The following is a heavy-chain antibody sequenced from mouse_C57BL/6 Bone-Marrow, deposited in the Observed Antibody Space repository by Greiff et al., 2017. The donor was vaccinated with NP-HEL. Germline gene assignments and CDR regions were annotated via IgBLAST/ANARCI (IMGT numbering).Heavy chain of an antibody. CDR3: ARQDLLWLRRFY. CDR2: INSDGGST. Sequence: EVKLVESGGGLVQPGESLKLSCESNEYEFPTHDMSWVRKTPEKRLELVAAINSDGGSTYYPDTMERRFIISRDNTKKTLYLQMSSLRSEDTALYYCARQDLLWLRRFYWGQGTSVTVSS. V-gene: IGHV5-2*01. CDR1: EYEFPTHD. D-gene: IGHD2-2*01. J-gene: IGHJ4*01.